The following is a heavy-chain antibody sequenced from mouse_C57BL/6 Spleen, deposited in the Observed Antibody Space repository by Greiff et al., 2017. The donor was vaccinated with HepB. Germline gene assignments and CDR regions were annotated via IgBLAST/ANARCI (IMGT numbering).Heavy chain of an antibody. V-gene: IGHV1-81*01. CDR2: IYPRSGNT. CDR3: AREGTMVTTKAMDY. D-gene: IGHD2-2*01. CDR1: GYTFTSYG. J-gene: IGHJ4*01. Sequence: VQLQQSGAELARPGASVKLSCKASGYTFTSYGISWVKQRTGQGLEWIGEIYPRSGNTYYNEKFKGKATLTADKSSSTAYMELRSLTSEDSAVYFCAREGTMVTTKAMDYWGQGTSVTVSS.